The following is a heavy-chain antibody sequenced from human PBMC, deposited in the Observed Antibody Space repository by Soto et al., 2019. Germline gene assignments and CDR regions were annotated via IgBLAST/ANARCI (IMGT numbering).Heavy chain of an antibody. CDR3: ARDCISTSCYVLERGDV. J-gene: IGHJ6*02. CDR2: IIPIFGTA. CDR1: GGTFSSYA. Sequence: QVQLVQSGAEVKKPGSSVKVSCKASGGTFSSYAISWVRQAPGQGLEWMGGIIPIFGTANYAQKFQGRVTITADESTSPAYKELSSLRSEDTAVYYCARDCISTSCYVLERGDVWGQGTTVTVSS. V-gene: IGHV1-69*12. D-gene: IGHD2-2*01.